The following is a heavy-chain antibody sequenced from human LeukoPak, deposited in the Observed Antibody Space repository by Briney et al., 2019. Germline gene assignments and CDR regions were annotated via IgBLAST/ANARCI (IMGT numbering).Heavy chain of an antibody. CDR2: ISPDGREK. CDR1: GFTFSIFR. Sequence: GGSLRLSCSASGFTFSIFRMTWVRQAPGKGLECLANISPDGREKYYVDSVKGRFTISRDNTKNSLFLQMDSLRVEDTAIYYCAKGLFSAYDKYLDSWGQGTLVTVSS. D-gene: IGHD5-12*01. V-gene: IGHV3-7*03. J-gene: IGHJ4*02. CDR3: AKGLFSAYDKYLDS.